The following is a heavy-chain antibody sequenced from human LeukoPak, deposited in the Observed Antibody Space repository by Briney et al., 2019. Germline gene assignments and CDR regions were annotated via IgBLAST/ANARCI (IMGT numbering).Heavy chain of an antibody. CDR2: ISGNNDNP. V-gene: IGHV1-18*01. D-gene: IGHD1-26*01. CDR1: GSTFSSYA. Sequence: ASVKVSCKASGSTFSSYAISWVRQAPGQGLEWMGWISGNNDNPNYGQKFQGRFTVTTDSSTSTAYMELRNLRSDDTAVYYCARDGTSTDDYWGQGTLVTVSS. J-gene: IGHJ4*02. CDR3: ARDGTSTDDY.